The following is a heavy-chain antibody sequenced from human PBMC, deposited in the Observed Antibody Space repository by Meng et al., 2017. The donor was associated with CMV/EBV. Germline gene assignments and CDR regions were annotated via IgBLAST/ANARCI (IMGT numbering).Heavy chain of an antibody. V-gene: IGHV4-4*07. CDR2: IQVIGHT. CDR3: AGSRPGGGACDY. D-gene: IGHD3-16*01. Sequence: QGSGPGLWKFSAPLPPPCIVSVASIKNYNWNWVRQPAGQGLEWIGLIQVIGHTVYNPSLKSRVTVSLDASKSQFSLTLNSVTAADTATYYCAGSRPGGGACDYWGQGILVTVSS. J-gene: IGHJ4*02. CDR1: VASIKNYN.